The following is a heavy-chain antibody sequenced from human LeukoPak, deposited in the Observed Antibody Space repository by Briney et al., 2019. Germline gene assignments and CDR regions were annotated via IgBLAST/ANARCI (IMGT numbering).Heavy chain of an antibody. D-gene: IGHD4-17*01. J-gene: IGHJ3*02. CDR2: ISWNSGSI. CDR1: GFTFDDYA. CDR3: AKDWSYGAHAFDI. Sequence: GRSLRLSCAASGFTFDDYAMHWVRQAPGKGLEWGSGISWNSGSIGYADSVKGRFTISRDNAKNSLYLQMNSLRAEDMALYYCAKDWSYGAHAFDIWGQGTMVTVSS. V-gene: IGHV3-9*03.